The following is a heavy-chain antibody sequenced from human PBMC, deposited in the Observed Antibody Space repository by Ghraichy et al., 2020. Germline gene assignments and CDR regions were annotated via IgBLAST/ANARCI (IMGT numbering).Heavy chain of an antibody. D-gene: IGHD2-2*01. CDR1: GYTFTGYY. J-gene: IGHJ6*02. Sequence: ASVKVSCKASGYTFTGYYMHWVRQAPGQGLEWMGRINPNSGGTNYAQKFQGRVTMTRDTSISTAYMELSRLRSDDTAVYYCARVLGYCSSTSCPTMDVWGQGTTVTVSS. CDR3: ARVLGYCSSTSCPTMDV. V-gene: IGHV1-2*06. CDR2: INPNSGGT.